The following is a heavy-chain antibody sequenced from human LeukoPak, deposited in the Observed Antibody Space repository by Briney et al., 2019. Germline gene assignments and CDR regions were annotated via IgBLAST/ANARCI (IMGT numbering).Heavy chain of an antibody. CDR2: IYYSGST. Sequence: SETLSLTCTVSGGSISSYYWSWIRQPPGKGLEWIGYIYYSGSTNYNPSLKSRVTISVDTSKNQFSLKLSSVTAADTAVYYCAGEGRRSGAFDYWGQGTLVTVSS. CDR1: GGSISSYY. CDR3: AGEGRRSGAFDY. V-gene: IGHV4-59*01. J-gene: IGHJ4*02.